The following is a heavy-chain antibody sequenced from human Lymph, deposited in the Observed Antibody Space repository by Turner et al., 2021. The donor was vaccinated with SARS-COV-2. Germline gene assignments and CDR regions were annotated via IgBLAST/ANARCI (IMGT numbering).Heavy chain of an antibody. Sequence: QVQLVQSGAEVKKPGASVKVSCTASGYTFTGYYMNWVRQAPGQGLEWMGWINPNSGGTNYAQKFQGRVTMTRDTSISTAYMELSRLRSDDTAVYYCARDVERYNDFWSGYSGGYGLDVWGQGTTVTVSS. J-gene: IGHJ6*02. CDR2: INPNSGGT. V-gene: IGHV1-2*02. CDR3: ARDVERYNDFWSGYSGGYGLDV. CDR1: GYTFTGYY. D-gene: IGHD3-3*01.